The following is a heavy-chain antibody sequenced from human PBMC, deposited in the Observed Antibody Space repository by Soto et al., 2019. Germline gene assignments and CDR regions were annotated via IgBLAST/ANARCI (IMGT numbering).Heavy chain of an antibody. J-gene: IGHJ3*02. Sequence: EVQLVESGGGLVQPGGSLILSCAASGFTFSSYVMHWVRQAPGKGLEFVSAVSSNGGSTYYASSVKGRFTVSRDNSKNTLFLQMGSLRPEDMAVYFCARGRTGTTYDAFDIWGLGTMVTVSS. D-gene: IGHD1-1*01. CDR1: GFTFSSYV. CDR2: VSSNGGST. V-gene: IGHV3-64*01. CDR3: ARGRTGTTYDAFDI.